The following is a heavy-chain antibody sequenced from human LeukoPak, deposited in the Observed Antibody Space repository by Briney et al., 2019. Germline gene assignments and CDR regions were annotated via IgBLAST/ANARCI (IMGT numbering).Heavy chain of an antibody. J-gene: IGHJ6*02. Sequence: ASVKVSCKASGYTFTNYGISWVRQAPGQGLEWMGWISAYNGNTNYAQKLQGRVTMTTDTSTSTAYMELRSLRSDDTAVYYCARDLRPAAGLANYYYGMDVWGQGTTVTVSS. V-gene: IGHV1-18*01. CDR1: GYTFTNYG. CDR3: ARDLRPAAGLANYYYGMDV. D-gene: IGHD6-13*01. CDR2: ISAYNGNT.